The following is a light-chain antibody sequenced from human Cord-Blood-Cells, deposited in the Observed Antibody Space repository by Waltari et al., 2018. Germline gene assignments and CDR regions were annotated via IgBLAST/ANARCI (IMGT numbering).Light chain of an antibody. CDR3: QQYGSSPPYT. V-gene: IGKV3-20*01. CDR2: GAS. CDR1: QSVSSSY. J-gene: IGKJ2*01. Sequence: EIVLPLSPGPLSLSLGERATLSCRASQSVSSSYLAWYQQKPGQAPRLLIYGASSRATGIPDRFSGSGSGTDFTLTISRLEPEDFAVYYCQQYGSSPPYTFGQGTKLEIK.